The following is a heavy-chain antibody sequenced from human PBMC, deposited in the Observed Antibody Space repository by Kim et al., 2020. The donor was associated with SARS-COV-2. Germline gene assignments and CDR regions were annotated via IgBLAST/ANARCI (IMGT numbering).Heavy chain of an antibody. J-gene: IGHJ5*02. CDR3: ARDSRSYGDYYNWFDP. Sequence: SETLSLTCTVSGGSISSYYWSGIRQPPGKGLEWIGYIYYSGSTNYNPSLKSRVTISVDTSKNQFSLKLSSVTAADTAVYYCARDSRSYGDYYNWFDPWGQGTLVTVSS. V-gene: IGHV4-59*13. D-gene: IGHD4-17*01. CDR1: GGSISSYY. CDR2: IYYSGST.